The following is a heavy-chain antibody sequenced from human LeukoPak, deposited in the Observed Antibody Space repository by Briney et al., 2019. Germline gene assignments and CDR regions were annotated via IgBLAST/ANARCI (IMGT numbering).Heavy chain of an antibody. Sequence: ASVKVSCKASGYTFTSYDINWVRQATGQGLEWMGWMNPSSGNTGYAQKFQGRVTITRNTSISTACMELSSLRSEDTAVYYCAICYSGSYFRTPNKLCAFDIWGQGTMVTVSS. CDR1: GYTFTSYD. CDR3: AICYSGSYFRTPNKLCAFDI. D-gene: IGHD1-26*01. J-gene: IGHJ3*02. V-gene: IGHV1-8*03. CDR2: MNPSSGNT.